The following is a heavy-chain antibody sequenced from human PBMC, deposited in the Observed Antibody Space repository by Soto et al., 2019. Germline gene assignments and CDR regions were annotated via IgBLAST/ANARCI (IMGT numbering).Heavy chain of an antibody. CDR2: IRSKANSYAT. V-gene: IGHV3-73*01. J-gene: IGHJ2*01. CDR3: TGGIPWYFDL. D-gene: IGHD5-18*01. Sequence: EVQLVESGGGLVQPGGSLKLSCAASGFTFSGSAMHWVRQASGKGLEWVGRIRSKANSYATAYAASVKGRFTISRDDSKNPAYLQMNSLKTEDTAVYYCTGGIPWYFDLWGRGTLVTVSS. CDR1: GFTFSGSA.